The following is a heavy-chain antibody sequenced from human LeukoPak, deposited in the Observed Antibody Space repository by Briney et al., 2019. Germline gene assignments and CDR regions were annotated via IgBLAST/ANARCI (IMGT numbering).Heavy chain of an antibody. Sequence: SCKASGYTFSSYSMNWVRQAPGKGLEWVSSISSSSSYIYYADSVKGRFTISRDNAKNSLYLQMNSLRAEDTAVYYCARVDYGGFDYWGQGTLVTVSS. CDR2: ISSSSSYI. CDR1: GYTFSSYS. J-gene: IGHJ4*02. CDR3: ARVDYGGFDY. V-gene: IGHV3-21*01. D-gene: IGHD4-23*01.